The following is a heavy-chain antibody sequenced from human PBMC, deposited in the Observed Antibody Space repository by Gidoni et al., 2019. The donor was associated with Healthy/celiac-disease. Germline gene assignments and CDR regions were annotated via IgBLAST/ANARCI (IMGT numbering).Heavy chain of an antibody. CDR1: GGSISSGGYS. CDR2: IFHSGST. J-gene: IGHJ4*02. CDR3: ARANYYDSSGYLPYFDY. D-gene: IGHD3-22*01. V-gene: IGHV4-30-2*01. Sequence: QLQLQESGSGLVKPSQTLSLTCAVSGGSISSGGYSWSWIRQPPGKGLEWIWYIFHSGSTYYNPSLKSRVTISVDRSKNQFSLKLSSVTAAYTAVYYCARANYYDSSGYLPYFDYWGQGTLVTVSS.